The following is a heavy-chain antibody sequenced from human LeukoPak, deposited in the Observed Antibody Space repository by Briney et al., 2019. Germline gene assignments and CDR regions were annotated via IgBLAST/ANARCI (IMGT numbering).Heavy chain of an antibody. J-gene: IGHJ5*02. Sequence: PGGSLRLSCAASGFTFSSYWMSWVRQAPGKGLEWVANIKQDGSEKYYVDSVKGRFTISRDNAKNSLYLQMNSLRAENTAVYYCAGGPPPYGEAGDCFDPWAREPWSPSPQ. CDR3: AGGPPPYGEAGDCFDP. V-gene: IGHV3-7*01. CDR1: GFTFSSYW. D-gene: IGHD4-17*01. CDR2: IKQDGSEK.